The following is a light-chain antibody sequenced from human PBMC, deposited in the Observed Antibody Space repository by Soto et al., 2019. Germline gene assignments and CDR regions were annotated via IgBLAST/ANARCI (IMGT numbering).Light chain of an antibody. Sequence: EIVLTQSPGTLSLSPGEGATLSCRASQSVSSSSLTWYQQKRGQAPRLLIYGASTRATGIPDRFSGSGSGTGFTLTISRLEPEDFAVYYCNQYHSSFTFGGGTKVEIK. CDR1: QSVSSSS. V-gene: IGKV3-20*01. J-gene: IGKJ4*01. CDR2: GAS. CDR3: NQYHSSFT.